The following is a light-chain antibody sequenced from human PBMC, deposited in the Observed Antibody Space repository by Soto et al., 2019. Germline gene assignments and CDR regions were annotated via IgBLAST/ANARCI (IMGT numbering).Light chain of an antibody. V-gene: IGKV1-33*01. Sequence: DIQMTQSPSSLSASVVYRVTITCQAIQDIRIYLNWYKQKAGKAPKLLIYDASNLEKGVPSRLSGSAYGTDFTFTISSLQPEDFAAYYSKQYDDXPITCGQGTRLXI. CDR1: QDIRIY. CDR2: DAS. CDR3: KQYDDXPIT. J-gene: IGKJ5*01.